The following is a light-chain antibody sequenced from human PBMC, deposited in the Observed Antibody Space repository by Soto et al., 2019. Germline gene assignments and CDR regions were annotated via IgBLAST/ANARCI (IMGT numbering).Light chain of an antibody. CDR2: DAS. CDR1: QSVSNNY. V-gene: IGKV3-11*01. CDR3: QQRSSWPIT. J-gene: IGKJ5*01. Sequence: EIVLTQSPGTLSLSPGERATLSCRASQSVSNNYLAWYHQKPGQAPRLLIYDASNRATGIPARFSGSGSGTDFTLTISSLEPEDFAVSYCQQRSSWPITFGQGTRLEI.